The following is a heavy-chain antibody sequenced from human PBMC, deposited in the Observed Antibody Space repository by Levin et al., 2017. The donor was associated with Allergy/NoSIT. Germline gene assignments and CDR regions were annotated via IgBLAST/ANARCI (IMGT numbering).Heavy chain of an antibody. J-gene: IGHJ6*02. D-gene: IGHD6-19*01. CDR1: GFSLSNARMG. CDR2: IFSNDEK. V-gene: IGHV2-26*01. CDR3: ARIWVSSGWYSYYYYYGMDV. Sequence: SGPTLVKPTETLTLTCTVSGFSLSNARMGVSWIRQPPGKALEWLAHIFSNDEKSYSTSLKSRLTISKDTSKSQVVLTMTNMDPVDTATYYCARIWVSSGWYSYYYYYGMDVWGQGTTVTVSS.